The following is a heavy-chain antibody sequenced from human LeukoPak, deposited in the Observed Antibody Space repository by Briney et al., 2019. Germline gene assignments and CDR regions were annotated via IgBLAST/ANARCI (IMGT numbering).Heavy chain of an antibody. Sequence: GGSLRLSCAASGFTFSSYAMSWLRQAPGKGLEWVSGISGSGGSTYYADSVKGRFTISRDNSKNTLYLQMNSLRAEDTAVYYCAKDRAGRLYYFDYWGQGTLVTVSP. J-gene: IGHJ4*02. V-gene: IGHV3-23*01. D-gene: IGHD6-25*01. CDR1: GFTFSSYA. CDR2: ISGSGGST. CDR3: AKDRAGRLYYFDY.